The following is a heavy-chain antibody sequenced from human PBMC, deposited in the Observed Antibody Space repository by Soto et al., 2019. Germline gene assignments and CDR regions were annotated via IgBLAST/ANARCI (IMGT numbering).Heavy chain of an antibody. D-gene: IGHD4-17*01. J-gene: IGHJ6*02. CDR1: GFTLSSYH. CDR3: ARDGTTGTANFHYAMDV. Sequence: PGGSLRLSCAASGFTLSSYHMDWVRQAPGKGLEWVSYININSDTIHYVDSVKGRFTISRDNAKNSLYLQMDSLRAEDTAVYYCARDGTTGTANFHYAMDVWGQGTTVTVSS. CDR2: ININSDTI. V-gene: IGHV3-48*01.